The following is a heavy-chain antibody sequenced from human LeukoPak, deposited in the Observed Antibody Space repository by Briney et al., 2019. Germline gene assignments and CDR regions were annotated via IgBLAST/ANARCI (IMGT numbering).Heavy chain of an antibody. CDR2: ISGSGGST. Sequence: GGSLRLSCAASGFTFSSYAMSWVRQAPGKGLEWVSAISGSGGSTYYADSVKGRFTISRDNSRNTLYLQMNSLRAEDTAVYYCAREYGQWLVGGDYYYYGMDVWGQGTTVTVSS. V-gene: IGHV3-23*01. J-gene: IGHJ6*02. CDR1: GFTFSSYA. CDR3: AREYGQWLVGGDYYYYGMDV. D-gene: IGHD6-19*01.